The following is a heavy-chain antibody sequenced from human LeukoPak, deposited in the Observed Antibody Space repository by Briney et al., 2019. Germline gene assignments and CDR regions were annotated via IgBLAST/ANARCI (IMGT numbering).Heavy chain of an antibody. J-gene: IGHJ5*02. V-gene: IGHV4-4*07. CDR1: GGSIGSYY. CDR3: ARDKSCNWFDP. Sequence: SETLSLTCTVSGGSIGSYYWSWIRQPAGKGLEWIGRIYTSGSTNYNPSLTSRVTMSVDTSKNQFSLKLSSVTAADTAVYYCARDKSCNWFDPWGQGTLVTVSS. CDR2: IYTSGST. D-gene: IGHD3-10*01.